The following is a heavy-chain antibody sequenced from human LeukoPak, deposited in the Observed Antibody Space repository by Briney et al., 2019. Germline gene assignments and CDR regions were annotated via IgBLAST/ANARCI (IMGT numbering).Heavy chain of an antibody. CDR2: ISGSGGST. J-gene: IGHJ4*02. CDR1: GFTFSSYA. D-gene: IGHD2-15*01. V-gene: IGHV3-23*01. CDR3: ASPPLGYCSGGSCSNPDY. Sequence: GGSLRLSCAASGFTFSSYAMSRVRQAPGKGLEWVSAISGSGGSTYYADSVKGRFTISRDNSKNTLYLQMNSLRAEDTAVYYCASPPLGYCSGGSCSNPDYWGQGTLVTVSS.